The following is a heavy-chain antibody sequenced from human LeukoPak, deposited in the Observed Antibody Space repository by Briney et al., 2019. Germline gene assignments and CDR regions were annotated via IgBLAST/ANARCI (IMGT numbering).Heavy chain of an antibody. CDR2: ISYDASNK. CDR1: GFTFSSYA. J-gene: IGHJ4*02. D-gene: IGHD3-22*01. CDR3: ARDLEAGDSSGYYYDGVDY. Sequence: GRSLRLSCAASGFTFSSYAMHWVRQAPGKGLEWVAVISYDASNKYYADSVKGRFTISRDNSKNTLYLQMNSLRAEDTAVYYCARDLEAGDSSGYYYDGVDYWGQGTLVTVSS. V-gene: IGHV3-30*04.